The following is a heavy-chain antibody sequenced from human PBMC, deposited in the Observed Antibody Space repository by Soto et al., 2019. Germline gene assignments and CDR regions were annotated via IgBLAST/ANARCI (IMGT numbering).Heavy chain of an antibody. J-gene: IGHJ5*01. CDR2: TYYRSKWST. CDR3: TRALSGSYDS. CDR1: GDSVSSKSAA. D-gene: IGHD1-26*01. Sequence: SQTLSLTCAISGDSVSSKSAAWNWIRQSPSRGLEWLGRTYYRSKWSTDYAVSVRSRITINPDTSKNQFSLQPNSVTPEDTAVYYCTRALSGSYDSWGQGTLVTVSS. V-gene: IGHV6-1*01.